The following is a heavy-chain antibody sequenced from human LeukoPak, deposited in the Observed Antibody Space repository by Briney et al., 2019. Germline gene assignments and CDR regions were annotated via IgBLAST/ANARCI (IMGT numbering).Heavy chain of an antibody. Sequence: GGSLRLSCAASGFTFSSYAMHWARRAPGKGLEWVAVISYDGSNKYYADSVKGRFTISRDNSKNTLYLQMNSLRAEDTAVYYCARLESGGDCPWGQGTLVTVSS. CDR3: ARLESGGDCP. CDR1: GFTFSSYA. CDR2: ISYDGSNK. J-gene: IGHJ5*02. V-gene: IGHV3-30-3*01. D-gene: IGHD2-21*02.